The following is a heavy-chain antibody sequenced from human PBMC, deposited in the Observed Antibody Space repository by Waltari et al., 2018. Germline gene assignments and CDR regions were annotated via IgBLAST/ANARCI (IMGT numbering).Heavy chain of an antibody. CDR3: AKKLPTSTWKYFYHGLDV. CDR1: GGTFTSYA. CDR2: IIPLSGST. J-gene: IGHJ6*02. D-gene: IGHD6-13*01. V-gene: IGHV1-69*01. Sequence: QIRLVQSGAEVKKPGSSVKVSCQASGGTFTSYAISWVRQAPGQGLEWMGGIIPLSGSTNYAQKFQGRLTMTADDSTSTAYMDLSGLTSDDTAVYFCAKKLPTSTWKYFYHGLDVWGQGTTVVVSS.